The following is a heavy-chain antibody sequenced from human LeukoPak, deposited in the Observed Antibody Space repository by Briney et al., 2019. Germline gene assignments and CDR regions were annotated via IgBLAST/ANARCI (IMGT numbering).Heavy chain of an antibody. CDR2: IYHSGST. D-gene: IGHD6-19*01. J-gene: IGHJ5*02. V-gene: IGHV4-38-2*01. Sequence: SETLSLTCAVSGYSISSGYYWGWIRQPPGKGLEWIGSIYHSGSTYYNPSLKSRVTISVDTSKNQFSLKLSSVTAADTAVYYCARHVGKIAVAVPYNWFDPWGRGTLVTVPS. CDR1: GYSISSGYY. CDR3: ARHVGKIAVAVPYNWFDP.